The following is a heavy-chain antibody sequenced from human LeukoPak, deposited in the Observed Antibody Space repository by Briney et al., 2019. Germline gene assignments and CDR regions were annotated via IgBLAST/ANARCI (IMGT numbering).Heavy chain of an antibody. CDR2: ISSSSSYI. J-gene: IGHJ2*01. D-gene: IGHD6-19*01. Sequence: PGGSLRLSCAASGFTLSSYSMNWVRQAPGKGLEWVSSISSSSSYIYYADSVKGRFTISRDNAKNSLYLQMNSLRAEDTAVYYCARDAAGESSGWYADWYFDLWGRGTLVTVSS. CDR1: GFTLSSYS. CDR3: ARDAAGESSGWYADWYFDL. V-gene: IGHV3-21*01.